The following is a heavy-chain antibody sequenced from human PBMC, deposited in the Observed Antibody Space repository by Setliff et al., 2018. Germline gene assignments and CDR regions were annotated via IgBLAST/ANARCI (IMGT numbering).Heavy chain of an antibody. CDR3: AREEYYDVSGYTS. V-gene: IGHV5-51*01. Sequence: GESLKISCKGSGYSFSTCWIGWVRQMPGKGLEWMGVIYPGDSDTRYSPSFQGQVTISADKSISTAYLQWSSLKGSDTAMYYCAREEYYDVSGYTSWGQGTMVTVSS. J-gene: IGHJ3*01. CDR2: IYPGDSDT. D-gene: IGHD3-22*01. CDR1: GYSFSTCW.